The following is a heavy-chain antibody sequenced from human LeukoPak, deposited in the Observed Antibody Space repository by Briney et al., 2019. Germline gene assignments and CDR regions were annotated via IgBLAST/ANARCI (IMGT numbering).Heavy chain of an antibody. V-gene: IGHV3-23*01. Sequence: PGGSLRLSCAASGFTFSSYAMSWVRQAPGKGLEWVSAISGSGGSTYYADSVKGRFTISRDNSKNTLYLQMNSLRAEDTAVYYCAREGDYYGSGSYYTGEGCFDYWGQGTQVTVSS. CDR1: GFTFSSYA. CDR3: AREGDYYGSGSYYTGEGCFDY. J-gene: IGHJ4*02. D-gene: IGHD3-10*01. CDR2: ISGSGGST.